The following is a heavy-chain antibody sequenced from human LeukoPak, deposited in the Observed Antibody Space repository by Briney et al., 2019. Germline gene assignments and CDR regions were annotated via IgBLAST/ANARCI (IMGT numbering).Heavy chain of an antibody. CDR2: IYYSGST. J-gene: IGHJ6*02. Sequence: SQTLSLTCTVSGGSISSYYWSWARQPPRKGLEWIGYIYYSGSTNYNPSLKSRVTISVDTSKNQFSLKLSSVTAADTAVYYCARAWYYYGMDVWGQGTTVTVSS. CDR1: GGSISSYY. V-gene: IGHV4-59*01. CDR3: ARAWYYYGMDV.